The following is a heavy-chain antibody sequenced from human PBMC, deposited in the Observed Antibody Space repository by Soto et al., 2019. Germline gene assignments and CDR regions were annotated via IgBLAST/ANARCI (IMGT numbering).Heavy chain of an antibody. CDR1: GGSISSGDYY. CDR2: IYYSGST. Sequence: TLSLTCTVSGGSISSGDYYWSWIRQPPGKGLEWIGYIYYSGSTYYNPSLESRVTISVDTSKYQFSLKLSSVTAADTAVYYCARVVGTISRVNWFDPWGQGTLVTVSS. J-gene: IGHJ5*02. CDR3: ARVVGTISRVNWFDP. D-gene: IGHD1-1*01. V-gene: IGHV4-30-4*01.